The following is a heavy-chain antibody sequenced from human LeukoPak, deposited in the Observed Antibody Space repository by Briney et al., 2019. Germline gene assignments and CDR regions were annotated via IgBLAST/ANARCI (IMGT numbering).Heavy chain of an antibody. CDR2: INPSGGST. Sequence: GASVKVSCKASGYTFTSYYMHWVRQAPGQGLEWMGIINPSGGSTSYAQKFQGRVTITADESTSTAYMELSSLRSEDTAVYYCARGRWFGELSELNWFDPWGQGTLVTVSS. CDR1: GYTFTSYY. CDR3: ARGRWFGELSELNWFDP. J-gene: IGHJ5*02. V-gene: IGHV1-46*01. D-gene: IGHD3-10*01.